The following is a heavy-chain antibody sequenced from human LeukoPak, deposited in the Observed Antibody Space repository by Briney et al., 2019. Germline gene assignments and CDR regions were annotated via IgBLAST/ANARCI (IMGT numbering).Heavy chain of an antibody. Sequence: PGGSLRLSCAASGFTFSSYSMNWVRQAPGKGLEWVSSISSSSSYIYYADSVKGRFTISRDNAKNSLYLQMNSLRAEDTAVYYCAKDWLVGATSGYYYYMDVWGKGTTVTVSS. CDR1: GFTFSSYS. CDR3: AKDWLVGATSGYYYYMDV. J-gene: IGHJ6*03. D-gene: IGHD1-26*01. CDR2: ISSSSSYI. V-gene: IGHV3-21*04.